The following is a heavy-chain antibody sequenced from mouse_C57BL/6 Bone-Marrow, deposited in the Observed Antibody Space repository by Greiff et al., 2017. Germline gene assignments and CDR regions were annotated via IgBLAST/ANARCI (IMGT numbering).Heavy chain of an antibody. J-gene: IGHJ4*01. CDR1: GYTFTDYY. CDR2: IYPGSGNP. Sequence: VQLQQSGPELVKPGASVKISCKASGYTFTDYYINWVKQRPGQGLEWIGWIYPGSGNPKYNEKFKGKATLTVDTSSSTAYMQLSSLTSEDSAVYFCATAYYSNYVPSYYAMDYWGQGTSVTVSS. CDR3: ATAYYSNYVPSYYAMDY. D-gene: IGHD2-5*01. V-gene: IGHV1-84*01.